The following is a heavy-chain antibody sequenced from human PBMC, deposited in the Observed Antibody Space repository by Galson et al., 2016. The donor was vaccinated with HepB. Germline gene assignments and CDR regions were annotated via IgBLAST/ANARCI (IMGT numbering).Heavy chain of an antibody. J-gene: IGHJ4*02. CDR1: GGSFRGYY. Sequence: SETLSLTCAVYGGSFRGYYWSWIRQPPGKGLEWIGEINHSGSRNYNPSLSSRVTISVDTSKNQFSLKLSSVTAADTAVYYCARRFNGSGSYRHWGQGTLVTVSS. CDR2: INHSGSR. D-gene: IGHD3-10*01. CDR3: ARRFNGSGSYRH. V-gene: IGHV4-34*01.